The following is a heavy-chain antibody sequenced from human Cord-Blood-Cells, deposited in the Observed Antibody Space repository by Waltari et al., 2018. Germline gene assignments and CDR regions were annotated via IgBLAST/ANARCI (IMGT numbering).Heavy chain of an antibody. CDR2: INHSGST. J-gene: IGHJ6*03. CDR1: GGSFSGYY. V-gene: IGHV4-34*01. CDR3: ASSWGRGYWSSTSCYPDYYYYYMDV. Sequence: QVQLQQWGAGLLKPSETLSLTCAVYGGSFSGYYWSWIRQPPGKGLGWIGEINHSGSTNYNPSLKSRGTISVDASKNQFSLKLSSVTAADTAVYYCASSWGRGYWSSTSCYPDYYYYYMDVWGKGTTVTVSS. D-gene: IGHD2-2*01.